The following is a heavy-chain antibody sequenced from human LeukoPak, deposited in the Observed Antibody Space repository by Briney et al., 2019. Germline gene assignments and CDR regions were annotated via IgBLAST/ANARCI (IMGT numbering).Heavy chain of an antibody. Sequence: ASVKVSCKASGYTFTSYYMHWVRQAPGQGLEWMGIINPSGGSTSYAQKFQGRVTMTRDTSTSTVYMELSSLRSEDTAVYYCARAPGYDILTGYCLDPWGQGTLVTVSS. CDR2: INPSGGST. CDR1: GYTFTSYY. D-gene: IGHD3-9*01. CDR3: ARAPGYDILTGYCLDP. V-gene: IGHV1-46*01. J-gene: IGHJ5*02.